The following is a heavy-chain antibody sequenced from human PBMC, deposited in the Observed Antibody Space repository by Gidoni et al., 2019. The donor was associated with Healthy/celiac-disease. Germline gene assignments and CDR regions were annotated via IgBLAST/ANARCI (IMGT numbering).Heavy chain of an antibody. D-gene: IGHD2-2*01. CDR3: TTVSYIVVVPADKGVGKWFDP. CDR2: NKMKTDGGTT. CDR1: GFTFSNSW. Sequence: EVELGDSGGGVVKPGGSLTLSCAASGFTFSNSWVRGAPRSPGRGLGWVGRNKMKTDGGTTGYAAPVNGRFTISRGYSKTTLYPQMTSLKTEDTAVDDCTTVSYIVVVPADKGVGKWFDPWGQGTLVTVSS. J-gene: IGHJ5*02. V-gene: IGHV3-15*01.